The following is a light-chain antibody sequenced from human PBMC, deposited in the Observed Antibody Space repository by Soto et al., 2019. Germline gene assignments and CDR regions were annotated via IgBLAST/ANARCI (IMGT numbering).Light chain of an antibody. V-gene: IGKV1-39*01. CDR1: QSISNN. J-gene: IGKJ2*01. CDR3: QQSYRPPYT. CDR2: AAS. Sequence: EMTQSPSSLSASVGDRVTITCRASQSISNNLNWYQFKPGKAPKLLIYAASNLQSGVPSTFSGSGFGTDFALTIFSLQPEDSATYYCQQSYRPPYTFGLGTKLEIK.